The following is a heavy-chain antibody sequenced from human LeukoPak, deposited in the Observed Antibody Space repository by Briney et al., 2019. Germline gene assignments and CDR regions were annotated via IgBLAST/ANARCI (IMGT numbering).Heavy chain of an antibody. J-gene: IGHJ4*02. CDR2: IIPIFGTA. CDR3: ARGRTFGGVIVSDFDY. Sequence: ASVKVSCKASGGTFSSYAISWVRQAPGQGLEWMGGIIPIFGTANYAQEFQGRVTITADESTSTAYMELSSLRSEDTAVYYCARGRTFGGVIVSDFDYWGQGTLVTVSS. V-gene: IGHV1-69*13. CDR1: GGTFSSYA. D-gene: IGHD3-16*02.